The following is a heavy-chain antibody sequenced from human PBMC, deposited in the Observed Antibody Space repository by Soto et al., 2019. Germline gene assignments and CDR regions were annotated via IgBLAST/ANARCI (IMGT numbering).Heavy chain of an antibody. D-gene: IGHD6-19*01. J-gene: IGHJ4*02. V-gene: IGHV3-23*01. CDR2: SSGSGGST. CDR1: GFTFSSYA. CDR3: AKKIGYSSGWYFDD. Sequence: PGGSLRLSCAASGFTFSSYAMSWVRQAPGKGLEWVSASSGSGGSTYYADSVKGRFTISRDNSKNTLYLQMNSLRAEDTAVYYCAKKIGYSSGWYFDDWGQGTLVTVSS.